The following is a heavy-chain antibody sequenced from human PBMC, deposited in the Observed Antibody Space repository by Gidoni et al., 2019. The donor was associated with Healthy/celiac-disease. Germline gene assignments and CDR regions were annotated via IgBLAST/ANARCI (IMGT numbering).Heavy chain of an antibody. CDR3: ATDSGGNSYYYYGMDV. D-gene: IGHD2-21*02. Sequence: QLQLQESAPGLVKPSETLSLPCTVSGGSISSSSYYWGWIRQPPGKGLEWIGSIYYSGSTYYNPSLKSRVTISVDTSKNQFSLKLSSVTAADTAVYYCATDSGGNSYYYYGMDVWGQGTTVTVSS. J-gene: IGHJ6*02. CDR2: IYYSGST. CDR1: GGSISSSSYY. V-gene: IGHV4-39*02.